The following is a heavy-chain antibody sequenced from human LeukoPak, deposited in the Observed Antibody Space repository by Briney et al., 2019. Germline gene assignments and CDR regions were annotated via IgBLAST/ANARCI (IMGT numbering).Heavy chain of an antibody. J-gene: IGHJ4*02. CDR3: ARAYNDGSGFYPPYFDY. CDR2: LNSDGSST. CDR1: GFTFSSYW. V-gene: IGHV3-74*01. D-gene: IGHD3-22*01. Sequence: GGSLRLSCAASGFTFSSYWMHWVRQAPGKGLMWVSRLNSDGSSTSYADSVKGRFTISRDNAKNTLYLQMNSLRAEDTAVYYCARAYNDGSGFYPPYFDYWGQGTLVTVSS.